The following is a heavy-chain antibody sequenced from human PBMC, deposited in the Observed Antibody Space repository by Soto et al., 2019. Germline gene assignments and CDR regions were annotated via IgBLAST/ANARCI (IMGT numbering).Heavy chain of an antibody. V-gene: IGHV4-59*12. Sequence: LSLTCTVSGGSISSYYWSWIRQPPGKGLEWIGYIYYSGSTYYNPSLKSRVTISVDTSKNQFSLKLSSVTAADTAVYYCARANGFGGNYYYYGMDVWGQGTTVTV. J-gene: IGHJ6*02. CDR3: ARANGFGGNYYYYGMDV. CDR1: GGSISSYY. D-gene: IGHD3-10*01. CDR2: IYYSGST.